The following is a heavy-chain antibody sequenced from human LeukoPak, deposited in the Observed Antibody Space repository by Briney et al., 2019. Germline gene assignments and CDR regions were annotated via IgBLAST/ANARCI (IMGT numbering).Heavy chain of an antibody. Sequence: PGGSLRLPCAASGFTFNHYATYWVRQAPGKGLEWVSGISWNSGSIAYADSVKGRFTISRDNAKNSLYLQMNSLRAEDTALYYCATLTTDDVFDIWGQGTVVTVSS. CDR3: ATLTTDDVFDI. CDR2: ISWNSGSI. D-gene: IGHD4-17*01. CDR1: GFTFNHYA. J-gene: IGHJ3*02. V-gene: IGHV3-9*01.